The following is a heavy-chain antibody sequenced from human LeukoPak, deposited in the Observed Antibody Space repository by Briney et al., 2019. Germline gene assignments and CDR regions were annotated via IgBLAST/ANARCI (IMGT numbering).Heavy chain of an antibody. V-gene: IGHV3-74*01. CDR2: IKNDGSST. CDR1: GFTFSSYW. Sequence: PGGSLRLSCAASGFTFSSYWMHWVRQAPGKGLVWVSRIKNDGSSTTYADSVKGRFTISRDNAKNSLYLQMNSLRAEDTALYYCAKDIGPVPPFGELAFDIWGQGTMVTVSS. D-gene: IGHD3-10*01. J-gene: IGHJ3*02. CDR3: AKDIGPVPPFGELAFDI.